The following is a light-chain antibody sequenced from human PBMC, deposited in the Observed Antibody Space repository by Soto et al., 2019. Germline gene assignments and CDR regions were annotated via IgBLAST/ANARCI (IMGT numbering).Light chain of an antibody. CDR2: GAS. J-gene: IGKJ2*02. CDR1: QSINSR. Sequence: DIQMTQSPSTLSASVGDRVTITCRASQSINSRLAWYQQKPGEAPKLLIYGASTLESGVPSRFSGSGSGTEFPLTISSLQPDDFATDFCQEYDGHCTFGQGTKLEIK. CDR3: QEYDGHCT. V-gene: IGKV1-5*03.